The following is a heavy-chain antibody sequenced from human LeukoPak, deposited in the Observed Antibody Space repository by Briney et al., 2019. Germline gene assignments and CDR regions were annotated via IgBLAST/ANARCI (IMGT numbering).Heavy chain of an antibody. V-gene: IGHV3-15*01. J-gene: IGHJ5*02. Sequence: PGGSLRLSCAASGFTFSNAWMSWVRQAPGKGLEWVGRIKSKTDGGTTDYAAPVKGRFTISRDDSKNTLYLQMNSLKTEDTAVYYCTTVFNMVRGVPPSPKFDPWGQGTLVTVSS. CDR1: GFTFSNAW. CDR3: TTVFNMVRGVPPSPKFDP. CDR2: IKSKTDGGTT. D-gene: IGHD3-10*01.